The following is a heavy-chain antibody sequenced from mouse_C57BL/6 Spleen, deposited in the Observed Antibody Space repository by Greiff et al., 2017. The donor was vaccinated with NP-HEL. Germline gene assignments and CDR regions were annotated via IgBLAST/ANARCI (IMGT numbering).Heavy chain of an antibody. CDR3: ARLTAQAILLYAMDY. CDR2: ISSGGSYT. CDR1: GFTFSSYG. Sequence: EVQLVESGGDLVKPGGSLKLSCAASGFTFSSYGMSWVRQTPDKRLEWVATISSGGSYTYYPDSVKGRFTISRDNAKNTLYLQMSSLKSEDTAMYYCARLTAQAILLYAMDYWGQGTSVTVSS. V-gene: IGHV5-6*01. J-gene: IGHJ4*01. D-gene: IGHD3-2*02.